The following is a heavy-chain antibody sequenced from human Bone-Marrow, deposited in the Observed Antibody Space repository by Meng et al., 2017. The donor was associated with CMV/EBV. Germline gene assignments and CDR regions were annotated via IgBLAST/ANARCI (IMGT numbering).Heavy chain of an antibody. CDR1: GFTFSNAW. V-gene: IGHV3-15*01. Sequence: ETLSLTCAASGFTFSNAWMSWVRQAPGKGLEWVGRIKSKTDGGTTDYAAPVKGRFTISRDDSKNTLYLQMNSLKTEDTAVYYCTRLGYCSSTSCSCRYWGQGTLVTVSS. D-gene: IGHD2-2*01. CDR2: IKSKTDGGTT. CDR3: TRLGYCSSTSCSCRY. J-gene: IGHJ4*02.